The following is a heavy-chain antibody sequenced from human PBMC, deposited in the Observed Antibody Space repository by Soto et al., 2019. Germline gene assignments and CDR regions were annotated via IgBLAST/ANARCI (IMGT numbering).Heavy chain of an antibody. Sequence: QVQLVESGGGLVEPGGSLRLSCAASGFSVGDNYMTWIRQAPGKGLEWLSYSSSSGGYTNYADSVKGRFTISRDNAKNSLYLQMDSLRAEDTAVYFCARSSGRRHVFTFDYGLDVWGQGSTFTVS. CDR3: ARSSGRRHVFTFDYGLDV. D-gene: IGHD3-16*01. CDR2: SSSSGGYT. J-gene: IGHJ6*02. V-gene: IGHV3-11*06. CDR1: GFSVGDNY.